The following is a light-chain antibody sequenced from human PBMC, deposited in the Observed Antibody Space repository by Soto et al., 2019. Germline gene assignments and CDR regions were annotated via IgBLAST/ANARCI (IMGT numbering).Light chain of an antibody. J-gene: IGLJ1*01. CDR1: SSDVGAYNF. CDR3: SAYTVSRTYV. CDR2: NVY. Sequence: QSALAQPASVSGSPGQSITISCTGTSSDVGAYNFVSWHQQHQGKAPKLMIYNVYDRPSGISYRFSGSKSGNTASLTISGLQGEDEADYYCSAYTVSRTYVFGTGTKVTVL. V-gene: IGLV2-14*03.